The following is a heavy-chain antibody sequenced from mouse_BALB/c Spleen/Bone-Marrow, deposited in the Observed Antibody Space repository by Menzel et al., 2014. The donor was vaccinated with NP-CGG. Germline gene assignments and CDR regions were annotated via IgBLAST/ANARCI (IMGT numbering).Heavy chain of an antibody. V-gene: IGHV4-1*02. CDR2: INPDSSTI. J-gene: IGHJ3*01. CDR1: GFDFSRYW. CDR3: AREGIPAWFAY. Sequence: VQLQQPGGGLVQPGGSLKLSCAASGFDFSRYWMSWVRQAPGKGLEWIGEINPDSSTINYTPSLKDKFIISRDNAKNTLYLQMSKVRSEDTALYYCAREGIPAWFAYWGQGTLVTVSA.